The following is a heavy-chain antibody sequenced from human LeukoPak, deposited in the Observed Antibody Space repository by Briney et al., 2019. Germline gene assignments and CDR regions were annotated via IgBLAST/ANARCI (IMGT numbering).Heavy chain of an antibody. J-gene: IGHJ4*02. V-gene: IGHV3-23*01. CDR3: AKDRGGSYSAFDY. CDR1: GFIFSTYA. CDR2: ISGSGGRT. Sequence: GGSLRLSCAASGFIFSTYAINWVRQAPEKGLEWVSGISGSGGRTYYADSVKGRFTISRDNSKNTLFLQMNSLRAEDTGVYYCAKDRGGSYSAFDYWGQGTLVTVSS. D-gene: IGHD1-26*01.